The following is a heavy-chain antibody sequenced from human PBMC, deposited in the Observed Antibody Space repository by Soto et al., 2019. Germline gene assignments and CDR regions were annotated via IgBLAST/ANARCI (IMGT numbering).Heavy chain of an antibody. J-gene: IGHJ4*02. CDR1: GFTCGIHG. D-gene: IGHD6-19*01. CDR2: IWSDGGNK. CDR3: ASSYSSAWYLFDY. Sequence: QGQLVESGGGVVQPGRALRLSCAASGFTCGIHGRHWVRQAPGKGRERVSLIWSDGGNKYYADSVKGRFTISRDNSKNSLYMKMSSMIAEDTAVYYCASSYSSAWYLFDYWGQGNLVTVSS. V-gene: IGHV3-33*01.